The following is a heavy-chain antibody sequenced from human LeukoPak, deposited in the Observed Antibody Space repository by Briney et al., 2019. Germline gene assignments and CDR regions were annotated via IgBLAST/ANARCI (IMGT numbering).Heavy chain of an antibody. CDR3: ATGSSSGWYSGRGYYYGMDV. D-gene: IGHD6-19*01. V-gene: IGHV1-24*01. Sequence: ASVKVSCKVSGYTLTELSMHWVRQAPGKGLEWMGDFDPEDGETIYAQKFQGRVTMTEDTSTDTAYMELSSLRSEDTAVYYCATGSSSGWYSGRGYYYGMDVWGKGTTVTVSS. J-gene: IGHJ6*04. CDR2: FDPEDGET. CDR1: GYTLTELS.